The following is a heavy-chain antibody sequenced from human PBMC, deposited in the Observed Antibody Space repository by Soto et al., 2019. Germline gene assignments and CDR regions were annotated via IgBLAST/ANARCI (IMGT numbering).Heavy chain of an antibody. Sequence: ASVKVSCKASGYTFTSYGISWVRQAPGQGLEWMGWISAYNGNTNYAQKLQGRVTMTTDTSTSTAYMELRSLRSDDTAVYYCARSFKGQWELPFDYWGQGTLVTVSS. CDR3: ARSFKGQWELPFDY. CDR1: GYTFTSYG. J-gene: IGHJ4*02. D-gene: IGHD1-26*01. V-gene: IGHV1-18*01. CDR2: ISAYNGNT.